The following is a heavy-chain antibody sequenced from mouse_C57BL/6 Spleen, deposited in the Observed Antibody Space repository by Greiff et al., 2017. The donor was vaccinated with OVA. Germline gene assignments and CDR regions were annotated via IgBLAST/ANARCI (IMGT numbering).Heavy chain of an antibody. Sequence: QVQLQQPGAELVMPGASVKLSCKASGYTFTSYWMHWVKQRPGQGLEWIGEIDPSDSYTNYNQKFKGKSTLTVDTSSSTAYMQLSSLTSEDSAVYDCARRANWDGYAMDYWGQGTSVTVSS. CDR3: ARRANWDGYAMDY. V-gene: IGHV1-69*01. CDR2: IDPSDSYT. D-gene: IGHD4-1*01. J-gene: IGHJ4*01. CDR1: GYTFTSYW.